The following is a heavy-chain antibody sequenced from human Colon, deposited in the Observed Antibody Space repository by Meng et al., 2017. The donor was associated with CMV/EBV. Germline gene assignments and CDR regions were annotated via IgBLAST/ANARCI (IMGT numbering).Heavy chain of an antibody. CDR2: IYPGDSDT. CDR3: ARLRAAAGGMDV. Sequence: KVSCKGSGYKFPTYWIGWVRQRPGKGLEWMGIIYPGDSDTRYSPSFQGQVTISADKSISTAYLQWSSLKASDTAIYYCARLRAAAGGMDVWGQGTTVTVSS. D-gene: IGHD6-13*01. CDR1: GYKFPTYW. J-gene: IGHJ6*02. V-gene: IGHV5-51*01.